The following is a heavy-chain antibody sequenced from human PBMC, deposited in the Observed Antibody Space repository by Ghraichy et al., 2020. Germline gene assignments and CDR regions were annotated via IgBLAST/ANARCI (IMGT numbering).Heavy chain of an antibody. J-gene: IGHJ4*02. CDR2: ISSSSSTI. Sequence: GGSLRLSCAASGFTFSSYSMNWVRQAPGKGLEWVSYISSSSSTIYYADSVKGRFTISRDNAKNSLYLQMNSLRDEDTAVYYCARGSLHSSRRVKDFDYWGQGTLVTVSS. V-gene: IGHV3-48*02. D-gene: IGHD6-13*01. CDR1: GFTFSSYS. CDR3: ARGSLHSSRRVKDFDY.